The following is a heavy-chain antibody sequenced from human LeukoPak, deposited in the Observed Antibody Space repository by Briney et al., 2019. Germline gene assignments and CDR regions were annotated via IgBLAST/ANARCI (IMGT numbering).Heavy chain of an antibody. CDR1: AFTFSDYW. D-gene: IGHD4-17*01. J-gene: IGHJ4*02. Sequence: GGSLRLSCAASAFTFSDYWMSWVRQAPGKGLEWVANIKQDGSEKYYVDSVKGRYTISRDNARNSLYLQMNSLRAEDTAVYYCARYADYGDDYFDYWGQGTLVTVSS. CDR3: ARYADYGDDYFDY. CDR2: IKQDGSEK. V-gene: IGHV3-7*04.